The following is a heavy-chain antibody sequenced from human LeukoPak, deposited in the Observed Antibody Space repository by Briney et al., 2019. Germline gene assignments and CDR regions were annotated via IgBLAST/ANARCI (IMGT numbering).Heavy chain of an antibody. D-gene: IGHD3-3*01. J-gene: IGHJ5*02. CDR3: ARDSTNDFWSGYRANWFDP. CDR1: GGTFSSYA. Sequence: SVTVSCTASGGTFSSYAISWVRQAPGQGLEWMGGIIPIFGTANYAQKFQGRVTITADESTSTAYMELSSLRSEDTAVYYCARDSTNDFWSGYRANWFDPWGQGTLVTVSS. V-gene: IGHV1-69*13. CDR2: IIPIFGTA.